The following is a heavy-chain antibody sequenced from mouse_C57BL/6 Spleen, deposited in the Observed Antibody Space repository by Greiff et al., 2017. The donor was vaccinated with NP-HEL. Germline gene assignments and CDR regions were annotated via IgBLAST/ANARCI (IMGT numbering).Heavy chain of an antibody. Sequence: QVQLQQSGAELVRPGTSVKMSCKASGYTFTNYWIGWAKQRPGHGLEWIGDIYPGGGYTNYNEKFKGKATLTAAKSSSTAYMQFSSLTSEDSAIYYCARTRNYAVDYWGQGTSVTVSS. J-gene: IGHJ4*01. V-gene: IGHV1-63*01. CDR3: ARTRNYAVDY. D-gene: IGHD2-13*01. CDR2: IYPGGGYT. CDR1: GYTFTNYW.